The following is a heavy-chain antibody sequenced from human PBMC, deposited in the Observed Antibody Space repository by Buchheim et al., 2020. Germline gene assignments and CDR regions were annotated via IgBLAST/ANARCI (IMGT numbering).Heavy chain of an antibody. CDR3: AREGGNNWSNYYFDY. D-gene: IGHD1-1*01. J-gene: IGHJ4*02. CDR2: ISSRSTHI. Sequence: EVQLEESGGGLVQPGGSLRLSCAASGFTFSTYTINWVRQAPGKGLEWVSCISSRSTHIYYADSVKGRFTVSRDNAKNSLYLQMNSLRAEDTAVYYCAREGGNNWSNYYFDYWGQGAL. V-gene: IGHV3-21*01. CDR1: GFTFSTYT.